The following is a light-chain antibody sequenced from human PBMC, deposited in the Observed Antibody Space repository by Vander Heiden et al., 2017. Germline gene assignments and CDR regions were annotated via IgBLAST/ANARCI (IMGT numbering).Light chain of an antibody. Sequence: EIVLTQSPGTLSLSPGERATLSCRASQSVSSSYLAWYQQKPGQAPRLLIYGASSRATGIPDRFSGSGSGTDFTLTITTLEPEDFAVYYCQQYGGSPPYTFGQGTKLEIE. CDR2: GAS. CDR1: QSVSSSY. V-gene: IGKV3-20*01. CDR3: QQYGGSPPYT. J-gene: IGKJ2*01.